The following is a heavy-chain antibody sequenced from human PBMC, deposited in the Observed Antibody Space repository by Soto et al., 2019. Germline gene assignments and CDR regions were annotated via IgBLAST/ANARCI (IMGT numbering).Heavy chain of an antibody. Sequence: SETLSLTCSVSGGSISSGYWTWIRHPPGKGLEWIGYIYLGGSTNYNPSLKSRVIISIDRSKNQFSLNLSSVTAADTAVYYCARAGPGFCTNGVCWFDPWGQGTLVTVSS. CDR1: GGSISSGY. CDR2: IYLGGST. V-gene: IGHV4-59*12. D-gene: IGHD2-8*01. J-gene: IGHJ5*02. CDR3: ARAGPGFCTNGVCWFDP.